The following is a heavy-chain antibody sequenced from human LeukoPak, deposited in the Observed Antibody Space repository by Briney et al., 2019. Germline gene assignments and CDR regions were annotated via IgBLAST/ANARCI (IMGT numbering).Heavy chain of an antibody. J-gene: IGHJ4*02. CDR1: GGSISSYH. D-gene: IGHD2-15*01. V-gene: IGHV4-59*01. CDR3: ARSWAMSEYCFGGNCYSPGY. CDR2: IHYSGGT. Sequence: SETLSLTCTVFGGSISSYHWSWIRQPPGKGLEWIGYIHYSGGTNYNPSLKSRVTISVVTSKNQFSLKLTSVTTEDTAVYYCARSWAMSEYCFGGNCYSPGYWGQGTLVTVSS.